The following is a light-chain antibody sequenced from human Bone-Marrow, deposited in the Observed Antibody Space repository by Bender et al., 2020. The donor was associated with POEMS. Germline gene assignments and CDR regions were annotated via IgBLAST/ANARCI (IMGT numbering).Light chain of an antibody. CDR2: QDT. CDR1: DLGDKY. Sequence: SYEVTQPPSVSVSPGQTASITCSGDDLGDKYVAWYQQKPGQSPVLVIYQDTKRPSGIPERFSGSKSGNTATLTISGTQAMDEADYYCQAWDTYSVLFGGGTKLTVL. CDR3: QAWDTYSVL. J-gene: IGLJ2*01. V-gene: IGLV3-1*01.